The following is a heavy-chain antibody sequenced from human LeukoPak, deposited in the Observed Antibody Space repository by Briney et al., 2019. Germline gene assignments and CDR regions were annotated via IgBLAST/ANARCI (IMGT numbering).Heavy chain of an antibody. V-gene: IGHV3-7*04. CDR2: IKQGGSEK. D-gene: IGHD3-22*01. CDR1: GFTFRSFW. CDR3: ARDQGSGLFDP. Sequence: PGGSLRLSCAASGFTFRSFWMSWVRQARGKGLEWVASIKQGGSEKYYVDSVKGRFTISRDNAKNSLYLQMNSLRAEDTAVYYCARDQGSGLFDPWGQGTLVTVSS. J-gene: IGHJ5*02.